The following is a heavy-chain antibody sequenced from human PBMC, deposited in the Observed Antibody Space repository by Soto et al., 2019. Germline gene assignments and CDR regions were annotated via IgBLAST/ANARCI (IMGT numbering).Heavy chain of an antibody. D-gene: IGHD3-22*01. V-gene: IGHV3-30*04. J-gene: IGHJ4*02. CDR3: AKVGAGYYEFDF. CDR1: GFTFSRYT. Sequence: QVQLVESGGGVVQPGRSLTLSCAASGFTFSRYTMHWVRQAPGKGLEWVALISSDGRNENYVDSVKGRFTISRDNSKNTLSLQMNSLRPEDTAVYYCAKVGAGYYEFDFWGQGTLVTVSS. CDR2: ISSDGRNE.